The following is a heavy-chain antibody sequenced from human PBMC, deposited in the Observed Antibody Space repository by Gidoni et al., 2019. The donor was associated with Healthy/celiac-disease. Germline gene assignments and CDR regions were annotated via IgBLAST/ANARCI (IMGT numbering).Heavy chain of an antibody. V-gene: IGHV3-11*06. J-gene: IGHJ4*02. D-gene: IGHD6-6*01. CDR3: ARDGSIAARFDY. CDR2: ISSSSSYT. CDR1: GFPFSDYY. Sequence: QVQLVESGGGLVKPGGSLRLSCAASGFPFSDYYMSWIRQAPGKGLEWVSYISSSSSYTNYADSVKGRFTISRDNAKNSLYLQMNSLRAEDTAVYYCARDGSIAARFDYWGQGTLVTVSS.